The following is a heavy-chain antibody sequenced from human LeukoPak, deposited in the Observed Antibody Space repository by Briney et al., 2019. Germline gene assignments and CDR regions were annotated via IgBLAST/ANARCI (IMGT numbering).Heavy chain of an antibody. Sequence: SDTLSLTCAVSGGSVTTYHWTWIRKPPGKGLEWIGHIHYSGGADYNPSLKSRVSMSLDTSKNHFSLRLTSVTAADTGVYFCARGIAVAGTFSWFDPWGQGTLVTVSS. CDR3: ARGIAVAGTFSWFDP. CDR1: GGSVTTYH. J-gene: IGHJ5*02. V-gene: IGHV4-59*02. CDR2: IHYSGGA. D-gene: IGHD6-19*01.